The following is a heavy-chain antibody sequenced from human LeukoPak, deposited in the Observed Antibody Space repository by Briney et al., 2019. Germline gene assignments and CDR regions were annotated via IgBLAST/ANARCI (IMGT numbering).Heavy chain of an antibody. Sequence: SVKVSCKASGGTFSSYAISWVRQAPGQGLEWMGRIIPILGIANYAQKFQGRVTITADKSTSTAYMELSSLRSEDTAVYHCARDSRDGYSIDYWGQGTLVTVSS. D-gene: IGHD5-24*01. J-gene: IGHJ4*02. CDR1: GGTFSSYA. CDR3: ARDSRDGYSIDY. V-gene: IGHV1-69*04. CDR2: IIPILGIA.